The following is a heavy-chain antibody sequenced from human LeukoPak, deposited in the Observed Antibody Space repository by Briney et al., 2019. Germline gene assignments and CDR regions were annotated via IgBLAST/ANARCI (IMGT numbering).Heavy chain of an antibody. CDR2: LNGDGSST. Sequence: GGTLRLSCAASGFTFSTYWMHWVRQAPGKGLVWVSRLNGDGSSTSYADSVKGRFTISRANAKNTLYMQMNSPRAEDTAVYYCARGASTIPFDYWGQGTLVTVSS. V-gene: IGHV3-74*01. J-gene: IGHJ4*02. CDR1: GFTFSTYW. CDR3: ARGASTIPFDY. D-gene: IGHD5-24*01.